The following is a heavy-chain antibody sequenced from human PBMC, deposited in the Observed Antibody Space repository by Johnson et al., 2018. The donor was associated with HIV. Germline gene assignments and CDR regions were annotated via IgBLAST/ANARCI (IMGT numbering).Heavy chain of an antibody. V-gene: IGHV3-23*04. J-gene: IGHJ3*02. CDR2: ISGSGGST. Sequence: MLLVESGGGLVQPGGSLRLSCAASGFTFSSYAMSWVRQAPGKGLEWVSAISGSGGSTYYADSVNGRFTISRDNSKNTLYLQMNSLRAEDTAVYYCAMEYYYDSSGWAFDIWGQGTMVTVFS. CDR3: AMEYYYDSSGWAFDI. CDR1: GFTFSSYA. D-gene: IGHD3-22*01.